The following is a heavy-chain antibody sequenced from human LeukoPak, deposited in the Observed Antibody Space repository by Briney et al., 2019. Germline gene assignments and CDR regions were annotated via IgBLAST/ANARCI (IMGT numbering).Heavy chain of an antibody. D-gene: IGHD6-19*01. Sequence: SQTLSLTCTVSGGSISSGGYYWSWIRQPPGKGLEWIGYIYYSGSTNYNPSLKGRVTMSVDTSKNQFSLRLSSVTAADTAVYYCARQQLLEYDAFDIWGQGTMVTVSS. CDR3: ARQQLLEYDAFDI. V-gene: IGHV4-61*08. CDR2: IYYSGST. J-gene: IGHJ3*02. CDR1: GGSISSGGYY.